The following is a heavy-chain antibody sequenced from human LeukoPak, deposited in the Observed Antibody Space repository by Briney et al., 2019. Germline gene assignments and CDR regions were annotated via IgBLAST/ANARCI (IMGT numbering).Heavy chain of an antibody. CDR1: GGSFSGYY. V-gene: IGHV4-34*01. CDR3: ARGFSLGAFFD. CDR2: INHSGST. D-gene: IGHD3-3*01. J-gene: IGHJ4*02. Sequence: SETLSLTCAVYGGSFSGYYWSWIRQPPGKGLEWIGEINHSGSTNYNPSLKSRVTMSVDTSKNQFSLKLSSVTAADTAVYYCARGFSLGAFFDWGQGTLVTVSS.